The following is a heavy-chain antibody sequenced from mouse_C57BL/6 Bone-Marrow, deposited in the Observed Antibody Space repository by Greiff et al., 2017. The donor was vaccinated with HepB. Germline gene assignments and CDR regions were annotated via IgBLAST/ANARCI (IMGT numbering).Heavy chain of an antibody. CDR2: ISYSGST. J-gene: IGHJ4*01. CDR3: ARRSSGQVDYYAMDY. CDR1: GYSITSDY. V-gene: IGHV3-8*01. Sequence: DVKLVESGPGLAKPSQTLSLTCSVTGYSITSDYWNWIRKFPGNKLEYMGYISYSGSTYYNPSLKSRISITRDTSKNQYYLQLNSVTTEDTATYYCARRSSGQVDYYAMDYWGQGTSVTVSS. D-gene: IGHD3-2*02.